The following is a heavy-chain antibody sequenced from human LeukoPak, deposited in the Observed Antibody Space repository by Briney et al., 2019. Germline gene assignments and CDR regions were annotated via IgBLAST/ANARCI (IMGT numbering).Heavy chain of an antibody. D-gene: IGHD5-24*01. CDR1: GGTFSSYA. V-gene: IGHV1-69*13. CDR2: IIPIFGTA. J-gene: IGHJ4*02. Sequence: SVKVSCKASGGTFSSYAISWVRQAPGQGLEWMGGIIPIFGTANYAQKFQGRVTITADESTSTAYMELSSLRSEDTAVYYCASGREDGWGYFDYWGQRTLVTVSS. CDR3: ASGREDGWGYFDY.